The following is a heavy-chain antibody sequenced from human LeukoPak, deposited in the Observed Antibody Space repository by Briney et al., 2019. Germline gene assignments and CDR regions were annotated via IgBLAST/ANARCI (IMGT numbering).Heavy chain of an antibody. V-gene: IGHV4-39*01. Sequence: EASETLSLTCIVSGGSTSSSSYYWGWIRQPPGKGLEWIGSIYYSGSTYYNPPLKSRVTISVDTSKNQFSLKLSSVTAADTAVYYCARRTMATIRGGFDYWGQGTLVTVSS. J-gene: IGHJ4*02. CDR2: IYYSGST. CDR1: GGSTSSSSYY. D-gene: IGHD5-24*01. CDR3: ARRTMATIRGGFDY.